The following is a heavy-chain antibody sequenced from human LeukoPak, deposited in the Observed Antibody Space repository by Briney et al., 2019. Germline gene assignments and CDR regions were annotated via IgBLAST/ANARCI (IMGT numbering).Heavy chain of an antibody. CDR3: GRDPNGDYVGAFDFQR. CDR1: GFTFSEYA. Sequence: GGSLRLSCAASGFTFSEYAMTWVRQAPGKGLEWVSSIKASGDGTYYADSVKGRFTISRDNYRNSLYLQMNSLRTEDTAVYYCGRDPNGDYVGAFDFQRWGQGTLVTVSS. V-gene: IGHV3-23*01. CDR2: IKASGDGT. D-gene: IGHD4-17*01. J-gene: IGHJ1*01.